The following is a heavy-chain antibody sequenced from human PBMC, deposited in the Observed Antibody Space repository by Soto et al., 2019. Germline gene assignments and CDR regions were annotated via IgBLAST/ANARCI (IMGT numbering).Heavy chain of an antibody. CDR3: AKSGVVVPAAMDYYYYYGMDV. CDR2: ISGSGGST. CDR1: GFTFSSYA. Sequence: PGGSLRLSCAASGFTFSSYAMSWVRQDPGKGLEWVSAISGSGGSTYYADSVKGRFTISRDNSKNTLYLQMNSLRAEDTAVYYCAKSGVVVPAAMDYYYYYGMDVWGQGTTVTVSS. V-gene: IGHV3-23*01. D-gene: IGHD2-2*01. J-gene: IGHJ6*02.